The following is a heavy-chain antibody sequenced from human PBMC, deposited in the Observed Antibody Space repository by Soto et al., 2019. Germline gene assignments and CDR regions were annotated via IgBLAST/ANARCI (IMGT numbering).Heavy chain of an antibody. D-gene: IGHD3-3*01. CDR2: INPRGGST. Sequence: QVQLVQSGAEVKKPGASVKVSCKASGYTFTSYYMHWVRQAPGQGLEWMGIINPRGGSTSYAQKFQGRVTMTRDTSTSTVYMELSSLRSEDTAVYYCARFGRRLDWIYWGQGTLVTVSS. V-gene: IGHV1-46*01. CDR1: GYTFTSYY. CDR3: ARFGRRLDWIY. J-gene: IGHJ4*02.